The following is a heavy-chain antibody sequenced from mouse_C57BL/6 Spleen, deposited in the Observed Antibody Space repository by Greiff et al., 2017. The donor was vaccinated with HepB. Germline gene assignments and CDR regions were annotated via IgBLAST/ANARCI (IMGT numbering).Heavy chain of an antibody. Sequence: QVHVKQSGPGLVQPSQSLSITCTVSGFSLTSYGVHWVRQSPGKGLEWLGVIWRGGSTDYNAAFMSRLSITKDNSKSQVFFKMNSLQADDTAIYYCSKNTVVAYWYFDVWGTGTTVTVSS. D-gene: IGHD1-1*01. CDR1: GFSLTSYG. V-gene: IGHV2-5*01. J-gene: IGHJ1*03. CDR2: IWRGGST. CDR3: SKNTVVAYWYFDV.